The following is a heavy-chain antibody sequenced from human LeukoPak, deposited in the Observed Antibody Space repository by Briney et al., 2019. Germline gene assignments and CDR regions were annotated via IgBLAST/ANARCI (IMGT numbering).Heavy chain of an antibody. D-gene: IGHD6-13*01. V-gene: IGHV3-53*01. CDR1: GFTVSSEY. J-gene: IGHJ4*02. CDR3: SGSSWYWYFDY. CDR2: IYSGGNT. Sequence: PGGSLRLSCAASGFTVSSEYMSWVRQAPGKGLEWVSVIYSGGNTDYGDSVKGRFTISRDNSKNTLYLQMNSLRAEDTAVYYCSGSSWYWYFDYWGQGTLVTVSS.